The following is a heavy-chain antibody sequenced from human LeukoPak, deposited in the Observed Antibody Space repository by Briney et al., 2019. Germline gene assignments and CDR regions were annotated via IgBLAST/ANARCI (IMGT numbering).Heavy chain of an antibody. J-gene: IGHJ4*02. CDR3: ARDQNEAAAGGDY. CDR1: GGTFSSYA. Sequence: ASVKVSCKASGGTFSSYAISWVRQAPGQGLEWMGRIIPILGIANYAQKFQGRVTITADKSTSTAYMELSSLRSEDTAVYYCARDQNEAAAGGDYWGQGTLVTVSS. D-gene: IGHD6-13*01. CDR2: IIPILGIA. V-gene: IGHV1-69*04.